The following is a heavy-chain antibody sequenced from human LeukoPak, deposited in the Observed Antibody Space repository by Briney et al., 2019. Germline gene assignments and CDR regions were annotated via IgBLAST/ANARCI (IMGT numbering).Heavy chain of an antibody. CDR2: INHSGST. J-gene: IGHJ4*02. V-gene: IGHV4-34*01. CDR3: ARGFYSSSSVGY. CDR1: GGSFSGYY. Sequence: ASETLSLTCAVYGGSFSGYYWSWIRQPPGNGLEWIGEINHSGSTNYHTSLKSRVTISVDTFKNQVYLKLSSVSADDTAVYYCARGFYSSSSVGYWGQGTLVTVSS. D-gene: IGHD6-6*01.